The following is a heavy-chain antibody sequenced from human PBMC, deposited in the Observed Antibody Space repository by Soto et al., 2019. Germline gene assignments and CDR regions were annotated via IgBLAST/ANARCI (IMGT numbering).Heavy chain of an antibody. CDR2: ISSDGSTI. Sequence: QVLLVESGGGVVQPGTSLTLSCAASGFPFTSYAMHWVRQTPEKGLQWLTIISSDGSTIHYVDSVKGRFTISRDNSKNTVYLQMNSLRADGTAVNYCARGTGSGSFLIDYWGQGTLVTVSS. V-gene: IGHV3-30-3*01. CDR3: ARGTGSGSFLIDY. D-gene: IGHD3-10*01. J-gene: IGHJ4*02. CDR1: GFPFTSYA.